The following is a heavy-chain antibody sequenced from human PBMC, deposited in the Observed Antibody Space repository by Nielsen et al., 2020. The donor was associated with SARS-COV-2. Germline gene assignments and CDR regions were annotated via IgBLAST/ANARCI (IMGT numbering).Heavy chain of an antibody. CDR1: GFTFSSYD. D-gene: IGHD5-12*01. CDR2: IGTAGDT. J-gene: IGHJ4*02. CDR3: ARAGYEGDYFDY. V-gene: IGHV3-13*04. Sequence: GESLKISCAASGFTFSSYDMHWVRQATGKGLEWVSAIGTAGDTYYPGSVKGRFTISRENAKNSLYLQMNSLRAGDTAVYYCARAGYEGDYFDYWGQGTLVTVSS.